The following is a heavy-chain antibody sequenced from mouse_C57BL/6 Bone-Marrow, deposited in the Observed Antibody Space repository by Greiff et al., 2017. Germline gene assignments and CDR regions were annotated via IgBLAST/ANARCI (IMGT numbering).Heavy chain of an antibody. Sequence: EVQGVESGGDLVKPGGSLKLSCAASGFTFSSYGMSWVRQTPDKRLEWVATISSGGSYTYYPDSVKGRFTISRDNAKNTLYLQMSSLKSEDKAMYYCARHYYGSSYAMDYWGQGTSVTVSS. V-gene: IGHV5-6*01. CDR2: ISSGGSYT. D-gene: IGHD1-1*01. J-gene: IGHJ4*01. CDR1: GFTFSSYG. CDR3: ARHYYGSSYAMDY.